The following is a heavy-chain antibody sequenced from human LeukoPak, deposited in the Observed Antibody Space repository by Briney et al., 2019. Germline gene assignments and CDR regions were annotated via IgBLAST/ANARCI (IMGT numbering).Heavy chain of an antibody. CDR3: ARVTGDTSSYRPCNY. D-gene: IGHD3-22*01. CDR2: INQDGSEK. CDR1: GFTFSSYW. V-gene: IGHV3-7*01. Sequence: GGSLRLSCAVSGFTFSSYWMNWVRRAPGKGLEWAANINQDGSEKYYVDSVKGRFTISRDNAKNSLYLQMNSLRAEDTAMYYCARVTGDTSSYRPCNYWGQGTLVTVYS. J-gene: IGHJ4*02.